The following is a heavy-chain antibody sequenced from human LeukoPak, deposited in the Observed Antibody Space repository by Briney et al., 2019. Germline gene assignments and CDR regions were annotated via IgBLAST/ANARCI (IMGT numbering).Heavy chain of an antibody. V-gene: IGHV3-23*01. CDR2: ISGSGGST. Sequence: GGSLRLSCAASGFTFSSYAMSWVRQAPGKGLEWVSAISGSGGSTYYADSVKGRFTISRDNSKNTLYLQMNSLRAEDTAVYYCARDFNDFWSGYFPGDYYGMDVWGQGTTVTVSS. J-gene: IGHJ6*02. CDR3: ARDFNDFWSGYFPGDYYGMDV. D-gene: IGHD3-3*01. CDR1: GFTFSSYA.